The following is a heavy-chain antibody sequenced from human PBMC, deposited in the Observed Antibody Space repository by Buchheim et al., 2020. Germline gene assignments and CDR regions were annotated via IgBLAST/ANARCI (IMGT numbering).Heavy chain of an antibody. D-gene: IGHD3-9*01. CDR1: GYTFTDFY. Sequence: QVQLVQSGAEVKKPGASLKVSCKASGYTFTDFYIYWVRQAPGQGLEWMGWINPNSGGTNYAQKFQGRVTMTRDPSISTASMELSRLRSDDTAVYYCARILREGLRYFDWGYFDYWGQGTL. CDR3: ARILREGLRYFDWGYFDY. J-gene: IGHJ4*02. V-gene: IGHV1-2*02. CDR2: INPNSGGT.